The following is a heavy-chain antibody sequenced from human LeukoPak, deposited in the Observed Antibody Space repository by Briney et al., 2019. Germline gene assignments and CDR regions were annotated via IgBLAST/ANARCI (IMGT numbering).Heavy chain of an antibody. Sequence: ASVKVSCKASGYTFTSYGISWVRQAPGQGLEWMGWISAYNGNTNYAQKFQGRVTITADESTSTAYMELSSLRSEDTAVYYCADLGYCSSTSCYRNGDYWGQGTLVTVSS. CDR2: ISAYNGNT. CDR1: GYTFTSYG. D-gene: IGHD2-2*01. V-gene: IGHV1-18*01. CDR3: ADLGYCSSTSCYRNGDY. J-gene: IGHJ4*02.